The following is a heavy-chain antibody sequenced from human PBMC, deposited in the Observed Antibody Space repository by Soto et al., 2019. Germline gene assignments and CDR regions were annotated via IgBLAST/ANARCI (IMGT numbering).Heavy chain of an antibody. Sequence: RRLSCAASGFTFSSYWMSWVRQAPGKGLEWVANIKQDGSEKYYVDSVKGRFTISRDNAKNSLYLQMNSLRAEDTAVYYCARLKPPGSGYYLFDYWGQGTLVTVSS. V-gene: IGHV3-7*03. J-gene: IGHJ4*02. CDR2: IKQDGSEK. CDR3: ARLKPPGSGYYLFDY. CDR1: GFTFSSYW. D-gene: IGHD3-22*01.